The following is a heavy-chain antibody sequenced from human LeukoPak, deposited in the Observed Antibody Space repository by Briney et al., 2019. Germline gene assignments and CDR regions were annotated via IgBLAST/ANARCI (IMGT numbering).Heavy chain of an antibody. Sequence: SVKVSCKASGGTFSSYAISWVRQAPGQGLEWMGGIIPIFGTANYAQKFQGRVTITADKSTSTAYMELSSLRSEDTAVYYCARDPGRITGTYYYMDVWGKGTTVTVSS. V-gene: IGHV1-69*06. CDR3: ARDPGRITGTYYYMDV. CDR1: GGTFSSYA. CDR2: IIPIFGTA. D-gene: IGHD1-20*01. J-gene: IGHJ6*03.